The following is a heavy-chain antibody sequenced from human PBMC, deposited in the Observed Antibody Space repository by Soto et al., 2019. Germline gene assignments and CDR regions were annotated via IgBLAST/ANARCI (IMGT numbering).Heavy chain of an antibody. Sequence: SETLSLTCTVSGGSFSCHYLIWIRQPPGEGMEWIGYIFYSGSTTYNNSHSLKSRVSISVDTSKNQFYRRLSSVTAADTAVYYCARVGCSGWSPDYWGQGTLVTVSS. V-gene: IGHV4-59*11. CDR2: IFYSGST. J-gene: IGHJ4*02. CDR3: ARVGCSGWSPDY. D-gene: IGHD6-19*01. CDR1: GGSFSCHY.